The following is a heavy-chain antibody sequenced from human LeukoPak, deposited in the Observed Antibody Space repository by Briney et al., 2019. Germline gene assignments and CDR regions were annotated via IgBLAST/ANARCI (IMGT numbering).Heavy chain of an antibody. J-gene: IGHJ4*02. CDR1: GFTFSNYA. CDR2: ISSNGDAT. D-gene: IGHD1-7*01. Sequence: GGSLRLSCAASGFTFSNYALHWVRQAPGKGLEYVSAISSNGDATFYANSVKGRFTISRDNSKNTLYLRMGSLRAEDMAVYYCVRVGNYREFDYWGQGTLVTVSS. V-gene: IGHV3-64*01. CDR3: VRVGNYREFDY.